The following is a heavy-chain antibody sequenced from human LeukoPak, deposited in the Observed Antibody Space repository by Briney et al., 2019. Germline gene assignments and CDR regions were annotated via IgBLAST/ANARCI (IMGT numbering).Heavy chain of an antibody. Sequence: SETLSLTYTVSGGSISNYCWSWIRQPAGKGLEWIGRIHTSGSSNCNPSLKSRVTMSVDTSKNQFSLKLTSVTAADTAVYHCARGSSGARFDYWGQGTLVTVSS. CDR2: IHTSGSS. CDR3: ARGSSGARFDY. V-gene: IGHV4-4*07. CDR1: GGSISNYC. J-gene: IGHJ4*02. D-gene: IGHD2-15*01.